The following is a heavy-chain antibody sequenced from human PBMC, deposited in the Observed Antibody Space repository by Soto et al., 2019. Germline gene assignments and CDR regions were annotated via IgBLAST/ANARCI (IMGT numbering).Heavy chain of an antibody. Sequence: SVKVSCKASGGTFSSYAISWVRQAPGQGLEWMGGIIPIFGTANYAQKFQGRVTITADESTSTAYMELSSLRSEDTAVYYCASAAGVFWGQLLYEGGNGMDVWGQGTTVTVSS. CDR2: IIPIFGTA. J-gene: IGHJ6*02. CDR1: GGTFSSYA. V-gene: IGHV1-69*13. D-gene: IGHD2-2*02. CDR3: ASAAGVFWGQLLYEGGNGMDV.